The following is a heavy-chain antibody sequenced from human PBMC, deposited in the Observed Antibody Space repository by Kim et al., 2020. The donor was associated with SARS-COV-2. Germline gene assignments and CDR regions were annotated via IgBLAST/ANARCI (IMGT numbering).Heavy chain of an antibody. CDR1: GYTFTKYA. CDR3: ARVDFGETTSNGMDV. J-gene: IGHJ6*02. CDR2: INTNTGNQ. Sequence: ASVKVSCKASGYTFTKYAVNWVRQVPGQGLEWMGWINTNTGNQTYAQGFTGRFVFSLDTSVSTTYLQISSLKAEDTAIYYCARVDFGETTSNGMDVWGQGTTVTVSS. V-gene: IGHV7-4-1*02. D-gene: IGHD4-17*01.